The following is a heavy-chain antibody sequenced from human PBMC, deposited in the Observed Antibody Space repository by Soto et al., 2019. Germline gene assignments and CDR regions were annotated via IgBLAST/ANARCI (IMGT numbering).Heavy chain of an antibody. D-gene: IGHD2-2*01. CDR3: AKDGVPAAMLEYYYYGMDV. J-gene: IGHJ6*02. CDR2: ISYDGSNK. CDR1: GFTFSSYG. Sequence: GGSLRLSCAASGFTFSSYGMHWVRQAPGKGLEWVAVISYDGSNKYYADSVKGRFTISRDNSKNTLYLQMNSLRAEDTAVYYCAKDGVPAAMLEYYYYGMDVWGQGTTVTVSS. V-gene: IGHV3-30*18.